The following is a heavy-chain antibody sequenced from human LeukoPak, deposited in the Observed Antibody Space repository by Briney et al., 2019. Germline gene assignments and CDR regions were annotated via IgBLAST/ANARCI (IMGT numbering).Heavy chain of an antibody. CDR2: ISGSGGTT. J-gene: IGHJ4*02. V-gene: IGHV3-23*01. CDR1: EFTFSSYA. CDR3: AKEFSSSWYYYFDY. Sequence: PGGSLRLSCAASEFTFSSYAMSWVRQAPGKGLEWGSAISGSGGTTYYTDSVKGRFTTSRDNSKNTLYLQMNSLRAEDTAVYYCAKEFSSSWYYYFDYWGQGTLVTVSS. D-gene: IGHD6-13*01.